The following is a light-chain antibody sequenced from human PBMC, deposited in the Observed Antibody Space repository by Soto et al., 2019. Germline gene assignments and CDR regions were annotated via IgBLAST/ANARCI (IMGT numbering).Light chain of an antibody. Sequence: QSVLTQTPSVSGAPGQKITMSCTGSSSNIGAGYDVHWYQQLPGAAPRLLIYADNNRPSGVPDRFSASNSGTSASLAITGLQGEDEAVYYCQSYDTRLSGVIFGAGTQLTVL. CDR2: ADN. CDR1: SSNIGAGYD. V-gene: IGLV1-40*01. J-gene: IGLJ7*01. CDR3: QSYDTRLSGVI.